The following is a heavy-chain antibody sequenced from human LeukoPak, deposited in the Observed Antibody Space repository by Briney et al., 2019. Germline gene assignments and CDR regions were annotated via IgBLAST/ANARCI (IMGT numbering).Heavy chain of an antibody. CDR1: GFIFSSYR. D-gene: IGHD7-27*01. CDR3: TRNWGSDNWFDP. V-gene: IGHV3-53*01. Sequence: PGGSLRLSCAASGFIFSSYRMNWVRQAPGKGLEWVSVIYAGGSTFYADSVKGRFTISRDNSKNTLYLQMNSLRAEDTAIYYCTRNWGSDNWFDPWGQGTPVTVSS. CDR2: IYAGGST. J-gene: IGHJ5*02.